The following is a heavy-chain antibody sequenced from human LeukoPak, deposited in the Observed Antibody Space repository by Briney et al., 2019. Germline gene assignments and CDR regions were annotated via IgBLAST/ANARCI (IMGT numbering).Heavy chain of an antibody. V-gene: IGHV3-33*01. CDR3: ARGVVPAACFDY. Sequence: GRSLRLSCAASGFTFSSYGMHWVRQAPGKGLEWVAVIWYDGSNKYYADSVKGRFTISRDNSKNTLYLQMNSLRAEDTAVYYCARGVVPAACFDYWGQGTLVTVSS. CDR2: IWYDGSNK. D-gene: IGHD2-2*01. J-gene: IGHJ4*02. CDR1: GFTFSSYG.